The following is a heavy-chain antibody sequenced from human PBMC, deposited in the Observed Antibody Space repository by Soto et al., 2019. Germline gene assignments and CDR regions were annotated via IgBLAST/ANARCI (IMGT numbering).Heavy chain of an antibody. CDR2: IYPGDSDT. CDR3: ATGLKQHISRDDYYYYLMDM. CDR1: GYSFTSYW. Sequence: GESLKISCKGSGYSFTSYWIGWVRQMPGKGLEWMGIIYPGDSDTRYSPSFQGQVTISADKSISTAYLQWSSLKASDTAMYYCATGLKQHISRDDYYYYLMDMCAQGTTVIVSS. D-gene: IGHD6-13*01. V-gene: IGHV5-51*01. J-gene: IGHJ6*01.